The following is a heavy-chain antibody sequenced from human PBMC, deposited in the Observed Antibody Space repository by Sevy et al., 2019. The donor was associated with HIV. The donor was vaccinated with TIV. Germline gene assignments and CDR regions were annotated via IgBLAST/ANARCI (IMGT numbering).Heavy chain of an antibody. J-gene: IGHJ4*02. CDR1: GFTFSSYG. CDR3: ARDGAFKAAMGYFDY. V-gene: IGHV3-33*01. Sequence: GGSLRLSCAASGFTFSSYGMHWVRQAPGKGLEWVAVIWYDGSNKYYADSVKGRFTISRDNSKNTLYLQMNSLRAEDMAVYYCARDGAFKAAMGYFDYWGQGTLVTVSS. CDR2: IWYDGSNK. D-gene: IGHD5-18*01.